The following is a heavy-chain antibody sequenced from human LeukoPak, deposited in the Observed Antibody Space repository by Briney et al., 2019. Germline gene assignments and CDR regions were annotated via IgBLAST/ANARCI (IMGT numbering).Heavy chain of an antibody. CDR2: ISYDGSNK. V-gene: IGHV3-30*18. CDR1: GFTFSSYG. CDR3: AKNHNYYDSSGLSE. J-gene: IGHJ4*02. D-gene: IGHD3-22*01. Sequence: PGRSLRLSCAASGFTFSSYGMHWVRQAPGKGLEWVAVISYDGSNKYYADSVKGRFTISRDNSKNTLYLQMNSLRAEDTAVYYCAKNHNYYDSSGLSEWGQGILVTVSS.